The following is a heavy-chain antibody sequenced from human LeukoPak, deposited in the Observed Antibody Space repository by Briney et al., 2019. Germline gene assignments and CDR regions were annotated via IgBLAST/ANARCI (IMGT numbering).Heavy chain of an antibody. CDR2: IIPILGVA. V-gene: IGHV1-69*04. Sequence: GSSVKVSCKVSGGTFSSYAFNWVRQAPGQGLEWLGRIIPILGVATSTQKFQDRVTIIADKSTGTVYMELSRLRSEDTAVYYCARGIGDYSDHTYYYYHMDVWGQGTTVTVSS. D-gene: IGHD4/OR15-4a*01. CDR1: GGTFSSYA. J-gene: IGHJ6*02. CDR3: ARGIGDYSDHTYYYYHMDV.